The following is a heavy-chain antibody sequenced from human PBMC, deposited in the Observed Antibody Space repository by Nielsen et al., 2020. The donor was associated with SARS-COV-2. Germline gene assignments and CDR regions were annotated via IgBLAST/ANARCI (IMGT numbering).Heavy chain of an antibody. J-gene: IGHJ6*03. CDR1: GYSFPTYW. CDR3: ARHTRSSSSFYYYYYTDV. Sequence: GESLKISCKGSGYSFPTYWIGWVRQMPGKGLEWMGIIYPGDSDTRYSPSFQGQVTISADKSISTAYLQWSSLKASDTAKYYCARHTRSSSSFYYYYYTDVWGKGTTVTVSS. CDR2: IYPGDSDT. V-gene: IGHV5-51*01. D-gene: IGHD6-6*01.